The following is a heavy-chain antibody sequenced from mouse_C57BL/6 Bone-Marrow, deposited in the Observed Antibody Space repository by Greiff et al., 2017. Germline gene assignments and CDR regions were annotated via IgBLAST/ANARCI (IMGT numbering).Heavy chain of an antibody. V-gene: IGHV1-63*01. CDR3: ARGLGRYFDY. D-gene: IGHD4-1*01. CDR2: IYPGGGST. Sequence: QVQLQQSGAELVRPGTSVKMSCKASGYTFTNYWIGWAKQRPGHGLEWIGNIYPGGGSTNYNEKFKGKATLTANKSSSTAYMQFSSLTSEDSAIYYCARGLGRYFDYWGQGTTLTVSS. J-gene: IGHJ2*01. CDR1: GYTFTNYW.